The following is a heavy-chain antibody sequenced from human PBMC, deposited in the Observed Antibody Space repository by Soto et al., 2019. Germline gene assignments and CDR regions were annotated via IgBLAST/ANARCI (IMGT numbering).Heavy chain of an antibody. D-gene: IGHD6-19*01. CDR1: GFTFSDYA. CDR2: VSQDGRNT. CDR3: AKGGRQWLVTSDFNY. J-gene: IGHJ4*02. V-gene: IGHV3-30*18. Sequence: VQLVESGGGVVQPGRSLRLSCAASGFTFSDYAMHWVRQAPGKGLEGVAVVSQDGRNTHYADSVKGRFTISRDSSKNTVSLEMTSLRAEDTAVYYCAKGGRQWLVTSDFNYWGQGALVTVSS.